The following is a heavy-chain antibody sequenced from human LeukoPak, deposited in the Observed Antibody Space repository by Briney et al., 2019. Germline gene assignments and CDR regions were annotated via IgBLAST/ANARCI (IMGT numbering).Heavy chain of an antibody. CDR2: IYSGGST. CDR3: ARDSLRITIFGVVKYGMDV. Sequence: GGSLRLSCAASGFTVSSNYMSWVRQAPGKGLEWVSVIYSGGSTYYADSVKGRFTISRDNSMNTLYLQMNSLRAEDTAVYYCARDSLRITIFGVVKYGMDVWGQGTTVTVSS. CDR1: GFTVSSNY. V-gene: IGHV3-53*01. J-gene: IGHJ6*02. D-gene: IGHD3-3*01.